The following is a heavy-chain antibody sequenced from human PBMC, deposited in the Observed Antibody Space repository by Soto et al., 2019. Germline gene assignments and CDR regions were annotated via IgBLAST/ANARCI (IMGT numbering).Heavy chain of an antibody. V-gene: IGHV1-8*01. CDR2: MNPNSGNT. J-gene: IGHJ4*02. CDR3: ARNLRLGYCSGGSCPPGY. Sequence: QVQLVQSGAEVKKPGASVKVSCKASGYTFTSYDINWVRQATGQGLEWMGWMNPNSGNTGYAQKFQGRVTMTRNTSISTAYMELSSLRSEDTAVYYCARNLRLGYCSGGSCPPGYWGQGTLATVSS. D-gene: IGHD2-15*01. CDR1: GYTFTSYD.